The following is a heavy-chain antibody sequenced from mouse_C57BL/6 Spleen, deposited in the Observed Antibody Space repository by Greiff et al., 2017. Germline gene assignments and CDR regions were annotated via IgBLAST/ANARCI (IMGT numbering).Heavy chain of an antibody. CDR1: GFSLTSYG. CDR3: AKNLYYGSSYCYFDV. Sequence: VQLQQSGPGLVQPSQSLSITCTVSGFSLTSYGVHWVRQSPGKGLEWLGVIWRGGSTDYNAAFMSRLSITKDNSKSQVFFKMNSLQADDTAIYYCAKNLYYGSSYCYFDVWGTGTTVTVSS. V-gene: IGHV2-5*01. J-gene: IGHJ1*03. CDR2: IWRGGST. D-gene: IGHD1-1*01.